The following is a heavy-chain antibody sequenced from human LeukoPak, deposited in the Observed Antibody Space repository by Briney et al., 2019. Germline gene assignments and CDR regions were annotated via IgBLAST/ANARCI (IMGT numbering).Heavy chain of an antibody. J-gene: IGHJ4*02. CDR2: IYHSGST. CDR1: GYSISSGYY. CDR3: ARGRALGVYSYFDY. Sequence: SETLSLTCTVSGYSISSGYYWGWIRQPPGTGLDWIGIIYHSGSTYYNPSLKSRVTISVDTSMNQFSLKLSSVTAADTAVYYCARGRALGVYSYFDYWGQGTLVTVSS. D-gene: IGHD5-18*01. V-gene: IGHV4-38-2*02.